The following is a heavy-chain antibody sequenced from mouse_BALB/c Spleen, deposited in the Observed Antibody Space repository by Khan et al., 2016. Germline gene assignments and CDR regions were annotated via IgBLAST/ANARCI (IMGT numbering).Heavy chain of an antibody. D-gene: IGHD2-10*01. V-gene: IGHV3-8*02. J-gene: IGHJ4*01. Sequence: EVQLQESGPSLVKPSQTLSLTCSVTGDSITSGYRNWIRKFPGNELEYMGYISYSGTTYYNPSLKSRISITRDTSKNQYYLQLNSVTTEDTATYFCASAYSGNYNYYAMDYWGQGTSVTVSS. CDR1: GDSITSGY. CDR3: ASAYSGNYNYYAMDY. CDR2: ISYSGTT.